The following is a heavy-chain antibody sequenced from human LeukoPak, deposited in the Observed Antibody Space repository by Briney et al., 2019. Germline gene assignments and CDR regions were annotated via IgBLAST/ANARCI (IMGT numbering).Heavy chain of an antibody. D-gene: IGHD3-22*01. J-gene: IGHJ5*02. Sequence: PGGSLRLSCAASGFTLSEYGIHWVRQAPGKGLEWVAVLSYDGRDRYYADSVNGRFTISRDISSDTVSLQMNSLRVEDTAVYFCARDRINMMVLVHDSGLDLWGQGTLVTVSP. CDR1: GFTLSEYG. CDR3: ARDRINMMVLVHDSGLDL. V-gene: IGHV3-30*01. CDR2: LSYDGRDR.